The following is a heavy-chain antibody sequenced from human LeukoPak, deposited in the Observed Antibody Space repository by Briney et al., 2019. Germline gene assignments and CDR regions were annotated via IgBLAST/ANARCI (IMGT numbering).Heavy chain of an antibody. V-gene: IGHV3-23*01. CDR3: AILTTRSSSSQFDY. D-gene: IGHD6-6*01. J-gene: IGHJ4*02. Sequence: GGSLRLSCAASGFTFSGYAMSWVRQAPGKGLEWVSAISGSGTITYYADSVKGRFTISRDNSKDTLYLQMNSLRAEDTAIYFCAILTTRSSSSQFDYWGQGTLVTVSS. CDR2: ISGSGTIT. CDR1: GFTFSGYA.